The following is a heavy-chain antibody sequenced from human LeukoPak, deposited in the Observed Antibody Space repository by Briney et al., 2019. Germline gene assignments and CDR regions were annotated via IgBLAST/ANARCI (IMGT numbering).Heavy chain of an antibody. Sequence: GGSLRLSCVASGFTVRSNYMNWVRQAPGKGLEWVSIIYSGGTTYYADSVKGRFTISRDNSKNTLYLQMNSLRAEDTAVYYCARCPSDFYFDSWGQGILVTVSS. CDR2: IYSGGTT. D-gene: IGHD3-3*01. V-gene: IGHV3-66*01. J-gene: IGHJ4*02. CDR3: ARCPSDFYFDS. CDR1: GFTVRSNY.